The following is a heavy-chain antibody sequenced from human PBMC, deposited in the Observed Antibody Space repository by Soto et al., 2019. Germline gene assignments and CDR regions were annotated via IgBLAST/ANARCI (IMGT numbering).Heavy chain of an antibody. D-gene: IGHD3-9*01. Sequence: ASVKVSCKASGYTFTSYAMHWVRQAPGQRLEWMGWINAGNGSTKYSQKFQGRVTITRDTSASTAYMELSSLRSEDTAVYYCAREQYDILTGYYDYWGQGTLVTVSS. V-gene: IGHV1-3*01. CDR2: INAGNGST. J-gene: IGHJ4*02. CDR1: GYTFTSYA. CDR3: AREQYDILTGYYDY.